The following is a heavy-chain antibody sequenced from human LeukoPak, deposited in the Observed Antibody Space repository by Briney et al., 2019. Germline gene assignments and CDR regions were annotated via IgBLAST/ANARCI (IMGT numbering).Heavy chain of an antibody. CDR2: IYYSGSM. CDR3: ARAGLIAARPFDY. Sequence: SETLSLTCTVSGGSISSYYWNWIRQPPGKGPEWIGYIYYSGSMNYNPSLKSRVTISVDTSKNQFSLKLTSVTVADTAVYYCARAGLIAARPFDYWGQGTLVTVSS. CDR1: GGSISSYY. D-gene: IGHD6-6*01. V-gene: IGHV4-59*12. J-gene: IGHJ4*02.